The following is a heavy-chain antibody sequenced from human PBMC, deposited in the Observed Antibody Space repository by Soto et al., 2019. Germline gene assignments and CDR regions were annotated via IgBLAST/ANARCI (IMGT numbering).Heavy chain of an antibody. J-gene: IGHJ3*02. V-gene: IGHV3-30*03. Sequence: GGSLRLSCAASGFTFSTYGMHWVRQAPGKGLEWVAIISYDGSNKYYADSVQGRFTISRDNSKNTLYLQMNSLRAEDTAVYYCARDLSRSGYYTSSFDIWGQGTMVTVSS. CDR3: ARDLSRSGYYTSSFDI. CDR2: ISYDGSNK. D-gene: IGHD3-3*01. CDR1: GFTFSTYG.